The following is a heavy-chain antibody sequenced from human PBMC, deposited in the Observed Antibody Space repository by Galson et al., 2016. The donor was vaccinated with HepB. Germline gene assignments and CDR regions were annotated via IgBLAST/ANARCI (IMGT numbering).Heavy chain of an antibody. CDR3: FTSQGY. Sequence: SLRLSCAVSGLKFSTYWMAWVHQAPGKGLEWVATINPDGNEKAYVDSVKGRFTMSRDNAKDSLHLQMNSLRAEDTGVYYCFTSQGYWGQGTLVTVSS. J-gene: IGHJ4*02. CDR1: GLKFSTYW. CDR2: INPDGNEK. V-gene: IGHV3-7*03.